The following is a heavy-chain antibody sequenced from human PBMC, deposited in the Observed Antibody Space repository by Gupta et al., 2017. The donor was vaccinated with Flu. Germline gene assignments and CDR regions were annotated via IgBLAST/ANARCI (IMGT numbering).Heavy chain of an antibody. CDR3: ARGGRTTRGPFDY. CDR2: INHSGST. J-gene: IGHJ4*02. Sequence: QVQLQQWGAGLLKPSETLSLTCAVYGGSFSGYYWSWIRQPPGKGLEWIGEINHSGSTNYNPSLKSRVTISVDTAKNQFSLKLSSVTAADTAVYYCARGGRTTRGPFDYWGQGTLVTVSS. D-gene: IGHD4-17*01. V-gene: IGHV4-34*01. CDR1: GGSFSGYY.